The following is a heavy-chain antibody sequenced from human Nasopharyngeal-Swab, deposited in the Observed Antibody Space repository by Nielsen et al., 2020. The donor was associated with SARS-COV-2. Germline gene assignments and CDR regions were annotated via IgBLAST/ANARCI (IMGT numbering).Heavy chain of an antibody. CDR2: IIPIFGTA. Sequence: SVKVSCKASGGTFSSYAISWVRQAPGQGLEWMGGIIPIFGTANYAQKFQGRVTITADESTSTVYMELSSLRSEDTAVYYCASRTPASSWYVLDYYYGMDVWGQGTTVTVSS. D-gene: IGHD6-13*01. CDR1: GGTFSSYA. J-gene: IGHJ6*02. V-gene: IGHV1-69*13. CDR3: ASRTPASSWYVLDYYYGMDV.